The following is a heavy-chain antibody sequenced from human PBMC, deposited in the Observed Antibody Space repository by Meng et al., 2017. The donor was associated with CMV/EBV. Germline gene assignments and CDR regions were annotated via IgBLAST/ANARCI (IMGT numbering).Heavy chain of an antibody. D-gene: IGHD1-26*01. CDR2: IIPILGIA. Sequence: SCKASGGTFSSYAISWVRQAPGQGLEWMGGIIPILGIANYAQKFQGRVTITADKSTSTAYMEPSSLRSEDTAVYYCAGESGSYSFDPWGQGTLVTVSS. CDR3: AGESGSYSFDP. V-gene: IGHV1-69*10. J-gene: IGHJ5*02. CDR1: GGTFSSYA.